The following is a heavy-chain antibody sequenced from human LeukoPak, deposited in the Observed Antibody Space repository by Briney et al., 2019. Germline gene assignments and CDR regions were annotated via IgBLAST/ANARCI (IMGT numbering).Heavy chain of an antibody. CDR3: ARVERSIGMDV. D-gene: IGHD1-1*01. CDR1: GGSISSYY. J-gene: IGHJ6*02. Sequence: ETLSLTCTVSGGSISSYYWSWIRQPPGKGLEWIGYIYYSGSTNYNPSLKSRVTISVDTSKNQFSLKLSSVTAADTAVYYCARVERSIGMDVWGQGTTVTVSS. CDR2: IYYSGST. V-gene: IGHV4-59*01.